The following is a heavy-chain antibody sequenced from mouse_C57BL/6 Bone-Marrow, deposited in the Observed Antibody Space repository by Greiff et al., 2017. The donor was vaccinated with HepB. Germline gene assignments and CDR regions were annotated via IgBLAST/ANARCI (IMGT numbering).Heavy chain of an antibody. V-gene: IGHV5-4*01. CDR2: ISDGGSYT. D-gene: IGHD2-2*01. CDR1: GFTFSSYA. J-gene: IGHJ3*01. CDR3: ARDFIYYGYDRLAY. Sequence: EVQRVESGGGLVKPGGSLKLSCAASGFTFSSYAMSWVRQTPEKRLEWVATISDGGSYTYYPDNVKGRFTISRDNAKNNLYLQMSHLKSEDTAMYYCARDFIYYGYDRLAYWGQGTLVTVSA.